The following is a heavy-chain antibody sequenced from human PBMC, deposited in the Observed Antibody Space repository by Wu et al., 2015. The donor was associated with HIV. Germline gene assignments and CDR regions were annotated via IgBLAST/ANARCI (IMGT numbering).Heavy chain of an antibody. CDR2: IIPIFGTA. J-gene: IGHJ4*02. Sequence: VSCKASGGTFSSYAISWVRQAPGQGLEWMGGIIPIFGTANYAQKFQGRVTITADESTSTAYMELSSLRSEDTAVYYCAREMVTMVRGVMYYFDYWGQGTLVTVSS. CDR3: AREMVTMVRGVMYYFDY. D-gene: IGHD3-10*01. V-gene: IGHV1-69*01. CDR1: GGTFSSYA.